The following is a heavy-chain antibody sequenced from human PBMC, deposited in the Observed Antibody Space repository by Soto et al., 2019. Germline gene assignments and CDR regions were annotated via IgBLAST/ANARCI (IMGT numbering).Heavy chain of an antibody. CDR3: ARGGLQYSYYYYYGMDV. Sequence: PGESLKISCKGSGHSFTSYWIGWVRQMPGKGLEWMGIIYPGDSDTRYSPSFQGQVTISADKSISTAYLQWSSLKASDTAMYYCARGGLQYSYYYYYGMDVWGQGITVTVSS. CDR2: IYPGDSDT. CDR1: GHSFTSYW. D-gene: IGHD4-4*01. V-gene: IGHV5-51*01. J-gene: IGHJ6*02.